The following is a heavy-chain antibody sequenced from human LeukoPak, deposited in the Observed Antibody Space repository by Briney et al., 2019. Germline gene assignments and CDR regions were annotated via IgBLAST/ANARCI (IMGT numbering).Heavy chain of an antibody. CDR1: GYSISSGYY. V-gene: IGHV4-38-2*02. D-gene: IGHD6-13*01. CDR2: IYHSGST. CDR3: ARDPGSSSWYYYYYGVDV. J-gene: IGHJ6*02. Sequence: SETLSLTCTVSGYSISSGYYWGWIRQPPGKGLEWIGSIYHSGSTYYNPSLKSRVTISVDTSKNQFSLKLSSVTAADTAVYYCARDPGSSSWYYYYYGVDVWGQGTTVTVSS.